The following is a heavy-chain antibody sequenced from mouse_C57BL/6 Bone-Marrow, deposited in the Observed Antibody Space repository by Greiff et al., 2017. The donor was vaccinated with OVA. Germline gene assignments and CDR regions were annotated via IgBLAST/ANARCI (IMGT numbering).Heavy chain of an antibody. CDR2: INPNNGGT. V-gene: IGHV1-26*01. D-gene: IGHD6-1*01. CDR1: GYTFTDYY. CDR3: ARKGANSYY. J-gene: IGHJ2*01. Sequence: VQLQQSGPELVKPGASVKISCKASGYTFTDYYMNWVKQSHGKSLEWIGDINPNNGGTSYNQKFKGKATLTVDKSSSTAYMELRSLTSEDSAVYYCARKGANSYYWGQGTTLTVSS.